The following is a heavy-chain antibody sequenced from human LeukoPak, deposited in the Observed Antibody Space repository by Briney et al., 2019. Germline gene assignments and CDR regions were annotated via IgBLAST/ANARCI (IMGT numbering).Heavy chain of an antibody. Sequence: GGSLRLSCTASGFTFSNFWMGWVRQAPGKGLEWVANIKQDETEKFYLGSVKGRFTISRDNAKNSLYLEMNNLRAEDTAVYYCARALDYWGQGTPVTVSS. V-gene: IGHV3-7*03. CDR3: ARALDY. CDR2: IKQDETEK. J-gene: IGHJ4*02. CDR1: GFTFSNFW.